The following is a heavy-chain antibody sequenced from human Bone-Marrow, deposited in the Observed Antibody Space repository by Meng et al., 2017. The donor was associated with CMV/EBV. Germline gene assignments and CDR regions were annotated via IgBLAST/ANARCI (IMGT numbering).Heavy chain of an antibody. CDR3: AKAGGRELLYYSYGMDL. CDR2: ISGSGRTM. J-gene: IGHJ6*02. V-gene: IGHV3-11*04. Sequence: GESLKISCAASGFIFSDYYMSWIRQAPEKGLEWISYISGSGRTMYSADSVKGRFTISRDNSKNTLYLQMNSLRAEDTAVYYCAKAGGRELLYYSYGMDLWGQGTTVTVSS. CDR1: GFIFSDYY. D-gene: IGHD2/OR15-2a*01.